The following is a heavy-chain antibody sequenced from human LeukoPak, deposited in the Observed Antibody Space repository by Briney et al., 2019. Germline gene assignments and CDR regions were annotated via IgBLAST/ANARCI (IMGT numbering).Heavy chain of an antibody. CDR3: ASKATYNIAFDI. D-gene: IGHD5-24*01. J-gene: IGHJ3*02. V-gene: IGHV3-48*01. Sequence: GGSLRLSCAASGFTFSSCSMNWVRQAPGKGLEWVSYISSSRSTIYYADSVKGRFTISRDNAKNSLYLQMNSLRAEDTAVYYCASKATYNIAFDIWGQGTVVTVSS. CDR2: ISSSRSTI. CDR1: GFTFSSCS.